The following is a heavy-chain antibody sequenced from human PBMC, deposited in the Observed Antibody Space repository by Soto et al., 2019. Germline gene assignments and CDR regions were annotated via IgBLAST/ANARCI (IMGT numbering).Heavy chain of an antibody. J-gene: IGHJ1*01. V-gene: IGHV3-21*01. CDR2: ISSSSRYI. CDR3: ARDLTTMTTAYFQH. D-gene: IGHD4-17*01. Sequence: GGSLRLSCAASGFTFSSYSMNWVRQAPGKGLEWVSSISSSSRYIYYADSVKGRFTISKDNAKNSLYLQMNSLRAEDTAVYYCARDLTTMTTAYFQHWDQGTLVTVSS. CDR1: GFTFSSYS.